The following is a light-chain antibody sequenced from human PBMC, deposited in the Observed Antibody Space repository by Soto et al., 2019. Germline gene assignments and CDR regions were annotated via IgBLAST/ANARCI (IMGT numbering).Light chain of an antibody. CDR2: AAS. CDR3: QQSHSLPWT. V-gene: IGKV1-39*01. Sequence: DIQMTQSPSSLSASVGDRVTITCRASQSVSSYLNWYQQKPGKAPKLLIYAASSLQSGVPPRFSGSVSGTDSTLTISSLQTEDFATYYCQQSHSLPWTFGQGTKVEIK. J-gene: IGKJ1*01. CDR1: QSVSSY.